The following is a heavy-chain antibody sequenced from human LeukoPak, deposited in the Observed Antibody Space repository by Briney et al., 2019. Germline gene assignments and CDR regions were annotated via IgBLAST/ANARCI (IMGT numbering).Heavy chain of an antibody. D-gene: IGHD3-9*01. CDR1: GGSFSNYY. Sequence: SETLSLTCALYGGSFSNYYWSWIRQPPGKGLKWIGEIHPYGFTNFNPSLKSRVSISVDRSKNQFSLKLTSVTAADTAVYYCSRGSDESKTGDTWGQGSLVTVSS. CDR2: IHPYGFT. V-gene: IGHV4-34*01. CDR3: SRGSDESKTGDT. J-gene: IGHJ5*02.